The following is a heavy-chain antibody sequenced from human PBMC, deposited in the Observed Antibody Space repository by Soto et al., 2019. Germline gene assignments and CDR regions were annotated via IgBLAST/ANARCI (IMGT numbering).Heavy chain of an antibody. D-gene: IGHD6-6*01. CDR1: GGSISSYY. Sequence: SETLSLTCTVSGGSISSYYWSWIRQHPGKGLEWIGYIYYSGSTYYNPSLKSRVTISVDTSKNQFSLKLSSVTAADTAVYYCARAGVAARPPPEDRGDYFDYWGQGTLVTVSS. CDR2: IYYSGST. V-gene: IGHV4-59*06. CDR3: ARAGVAARPPPEDRGDYFDY. J-gene: IGHJ4*02.